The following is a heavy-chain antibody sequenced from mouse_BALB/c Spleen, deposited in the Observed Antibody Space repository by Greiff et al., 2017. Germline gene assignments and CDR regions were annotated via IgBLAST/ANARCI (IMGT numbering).Heavy chain of an antibody. Sequence: EVQVVESGGGLVRPGGSLKLSCAASGFTFSSYAMSWVRQTPEKRLEWVATISSGGSYTYYPDSVKGRFTISRDNAKNTLYLQMSSLRSEDTAMYYCAKHGDYDGYYYAMDYWGQGTSVTVSS. D-gene: IGHD2-4*01. J-gene: IGHJ4*01. CDR1: GFTFSSYA. V-gene: IGHV5-9-3*01. CDR2: ISSGGSYT. CDR3: AKHGDYDGYYYAMDY.